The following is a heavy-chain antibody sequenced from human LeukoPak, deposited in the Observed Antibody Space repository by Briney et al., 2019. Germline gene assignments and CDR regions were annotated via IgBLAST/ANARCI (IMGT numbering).Heavy chain of an antibody. V-gene: IGHV3-53*01. CDR2: IYSDTKT. J-gene: IGHJ3*02. Sequence: PGGSLRLTCAASGFTVSSNYMSWVRQAPGKGLEWVVVIYSDTKTNYADSVKGRFTISRDNSKNTLYLQMNSLRAEDTAVYYCARVSAFYFGSGGYPTVSYAFDIWGQGTMVTISS. CDR3: ARVSAFYFGSGGYPTVSYAFDI. D-gene: IGHD3-22*01. CDR1: GFTVSSNY.